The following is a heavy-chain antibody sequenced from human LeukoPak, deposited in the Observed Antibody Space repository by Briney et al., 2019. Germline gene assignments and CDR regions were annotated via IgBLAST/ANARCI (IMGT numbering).Heavy chain of an antibody. J-gene: IGHJ4*02. CDR3: ATDYGDYEPIDY. Sequence: GGSLRLSCTASGVTPSNYAMHWVRRPPGRGLEWVAVISFDGTNKYSGDSVEGRFSVSRDNSKNTLYLQMDSLRPDDTAIYYCATDYGDYEPIDYCGQGTLVTVSS. CDR1: GVTPSNYA. CDR2: ISFDGTNK. D-gene: IGHD4-17*01. V-gene: IGHV3-30*04.